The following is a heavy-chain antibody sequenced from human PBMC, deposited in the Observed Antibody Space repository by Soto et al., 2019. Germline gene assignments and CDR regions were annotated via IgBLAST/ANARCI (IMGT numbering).Heavy chain of an antibody. CDR2: IFYSGST. Sequence: SETLSLTCTVSGGSISSSSYYWGWIRQPPGKGLEWIGSIFYSGSTYYNPSLKSRVTISVDTSKNQFSLKLSSVTAADTAVYYCAFGPVPAAATGLFDPWGQGTLVTGSS. D-gene: IGHD2-2*01. CDR1: GGSISSSSYY. J-gene: IGHJ5*02. V-gene: IGHV4-39*07. CDR3: AFGPVPAAATGLFDP.